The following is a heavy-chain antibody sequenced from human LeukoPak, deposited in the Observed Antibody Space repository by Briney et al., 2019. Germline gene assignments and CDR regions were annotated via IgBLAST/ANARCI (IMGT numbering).Heavy chain of an antibody. CDR2: ISSSSSYI. D-gene: IGHD4-17*01. V-gene: IGHV3-21*01. CDR3: ARVWDGDSHYFDY. CDR1: GFTFSSYG. J-gene: IGHJ4*02. Sequence: NPGGSLRLSCAASGFTFSSYGMSWVRQAPGKGLEWVSSISSSSSYIYYADSVKGRFTISRDNAKNSLYLQTNSLRAEDTAVYYCARVWDGDSHYFDYWGQGTLVTVSS.